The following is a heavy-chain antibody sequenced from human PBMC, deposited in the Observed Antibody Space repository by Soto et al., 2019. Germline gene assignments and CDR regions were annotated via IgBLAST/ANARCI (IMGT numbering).Heavy chain of an antibody. D-gene: IGHD5-12*01. Sequence: ASVKVSCKASGFTFTSSAMQWVRQARGQRLEWIGWIVVGSGNTNYAQKFQERVTITRDMSTSTAYMELSSLRSEDTAVYYCAARGYSGYVGSDAFDIWGQGTMVTVSS. J-gene: IGHJ3*02. V-gene: IGHV1-58*02. CDR1: GFTFTSSA. CDR2: IVVGSGNT. CDR3: AARGYSGYVGSDAFDI.